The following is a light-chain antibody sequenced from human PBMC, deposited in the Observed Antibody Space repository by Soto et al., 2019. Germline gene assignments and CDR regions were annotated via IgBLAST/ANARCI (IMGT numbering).Light chain of an antibody. CDR3: QQYGTLIT. Sequence: EIMLSQSPGTLSLYPGERATLSCRASQSLSSSYLAWYQQKPGQAPRLLIYGSFSRATGIPDRFSGSGSGTDFTLTISRLEPEDSAVYYCQQYGTLITFGQRRLPEVK. CDR1: QSLSSSY. V-gene: IGKV3-20*01. CDR2: GSF. J-gene: IGKJ5*01.